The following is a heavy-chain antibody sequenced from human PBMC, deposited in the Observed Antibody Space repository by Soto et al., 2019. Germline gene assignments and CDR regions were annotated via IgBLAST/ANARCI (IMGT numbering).Heavy chain of an antibody. V-gene: IGHV1-46*01. CDR2: INPSDGST. CDR3: ARADKGGSY. J-gene: IGHJ4*02. CDR1: GYTFTSRY. D-gene: IGHD1-26*01. Sequence: QVQMVQSGADVKKPGASVKISCEASGYTFTSRYMHWVRQAPGQGLEWMGIINPSDGSTSYAQSFQGRVTLTRDTSTSTVYMELSSLRSEDTAVYYCARADKGGSYWGQGTLVTVSS.